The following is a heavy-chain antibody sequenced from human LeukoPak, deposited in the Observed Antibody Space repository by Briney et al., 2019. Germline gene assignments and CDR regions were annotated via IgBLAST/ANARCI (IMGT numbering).Heavy chain of an antibody. CDR2: IYYSGST. V-gene: IGHV4-39*01. Sequence: SETLSLTCTVSGGSISSSSYSWGWIRQPPGQGLEWIGSIYYSGSTYYNPSLKSRVTISVDTYKNQFSLKLSSVNAADTAVYYCARHAAMDYWGQGTLVTVSS. D-gene: IGHD5-18*01. J-gene: IGHJ4*02. CDR1: GGSISSSSYS. CDR3: ARHAAMDY.